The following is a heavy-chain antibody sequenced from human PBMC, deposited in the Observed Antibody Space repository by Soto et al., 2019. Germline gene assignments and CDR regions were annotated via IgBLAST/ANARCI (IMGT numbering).Heavy chain of an antibody. J-gene: IGHJ4*02. CDR1: GFTFSSSA. CDR2: ISSNGGST. Sequence: EVQLVESGGGLVQPGGSLRLSCAASGFTFSSSAMHWVRQAPGKGLEYVSAISSNGGSTYYANSVKGRFTISRDNPENTLYLQMGSLRAEDMAVYYCARGPGYYFDYWGQGTLVTVSS. V-gene: IGHV3-64*01. CDR3: ARGPGYYFDY.